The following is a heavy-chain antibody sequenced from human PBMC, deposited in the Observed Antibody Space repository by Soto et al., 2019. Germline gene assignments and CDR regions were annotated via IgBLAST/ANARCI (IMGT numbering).Heavy chain of an antibody. CDR2: ISRNGSST. V-gene: IGHV3-64D*06. J-gene: IGHJ4*02. Sequence: GGSLRLSCSASGFTFSSYAMHWVRQAPGKGLEYVSAISRNGSSTYYADSVKGRFTISRDNSKNTLYLQMSSLRAEDTAVYYCVKGGDYYDSSGYYGPFDYWGQGTLVTVSS. CDR1: GFTFSSYA. CDR3: VKGGDYYDSSGYYGPFDY. D-gene: IGHD3-22*01.